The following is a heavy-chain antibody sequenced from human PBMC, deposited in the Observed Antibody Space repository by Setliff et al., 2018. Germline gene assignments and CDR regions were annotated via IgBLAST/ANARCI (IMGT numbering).Heavy chain of an antibody. CDR1: GYTFTSYA. CDR3: ARGIEPLLPVPDY. V-gene: IGHV1-3*01. Sequence: ASVKVSCKASGYTFTSYAMHWVRQAPGQRLEWMGWINAGNGNTKYSQKFQGRVTITADESTSTAYMELSSLRSEDTAVYYCARGIEPLLPVPDYWGQGTLVTVSS. D-gene: IGHD3-10*01. J-gene: IGHJ4*02. CDR2: INAGNGNT.